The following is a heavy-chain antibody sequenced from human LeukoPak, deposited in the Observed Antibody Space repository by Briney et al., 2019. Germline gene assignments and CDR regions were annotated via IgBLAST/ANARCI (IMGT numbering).Heavy chain of an antibody. CDR3: ARAGEERSDILTGYYNRYYFDY. D-gene: IGHD3-9*01. CDR1: GYTFTSYG. J-gene: IGHJ4*02. V-gene: IGHV1-18*01. CDR2: ISAYNGNT. Sequence: ASVKVSCKASGYTFTSYGISWVRQAPGQGLEWMGWISAYNGNTNYAQKLQGRVTMTTDTSTSTAYMELSSLRSEDTAVYYCARAGEERSDILTGYYNRYYFDYWGQGTLVTVSS.